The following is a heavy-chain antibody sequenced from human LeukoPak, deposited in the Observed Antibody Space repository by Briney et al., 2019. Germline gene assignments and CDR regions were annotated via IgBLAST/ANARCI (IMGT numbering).Heavy chain of an antibody. Sequence: GGSLRLSCAASGFTFSSYAMSWVRQAPGKGLEWVSAISGSGGSTYYADSVKGRFTTSRDNSKNTLYLQINSLRAEDTAVYYCAKTYSGYDFGYFDYWGQGTLVTVSS. CDR1: GFTFSSYA. CDR2: ISGSGGST. CDR3: AKTYSGYDFGYFDY. V-gene: IGHV3-23*01. D-gene: IGHD5-12*01. J-gene: IGHJ4*02.